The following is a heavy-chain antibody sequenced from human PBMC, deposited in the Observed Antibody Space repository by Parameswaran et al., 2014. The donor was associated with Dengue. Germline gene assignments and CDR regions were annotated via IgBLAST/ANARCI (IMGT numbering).Heavy chain of an antibody. CDR2: INPNSGGT. V-gene: IGHV1-2*02. CDR3: AREGGYCSSTSCYANPLYYYYYGMDV. Sequence: WVRQAPGQGLEWMGWINPNSGGTNYAQKFQGRVTMTRDTSISTAYMELSRLRSDDTAVYYCAREGGYCSSTSCYANPLYYYYYGMDVWGQGTTVTVSS. D-gene: IGHD2-2*01. J-gene: IGHJ6*02.